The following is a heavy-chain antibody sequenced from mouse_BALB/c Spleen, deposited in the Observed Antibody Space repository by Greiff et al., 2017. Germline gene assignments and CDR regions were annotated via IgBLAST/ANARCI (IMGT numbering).Heavy chain of an antibody. Sequence: EVMLVESGGGLVQPGGSLRLSCATSGFTFTDYYMSWVRQPPGKALEWLGFIRNKANGYTTEYSASVKGRFTISRDNSQSILYLQMNTLRAEDSATYYCARDRDVGYFDYWGQGTTLTVSS. CDR2: IRNKANGYTT. D-gene: IGHD3-3*01. CDR1: GFTFTDYY. CDR3: ARDRDVGYFDY. V-gene: IGHV7-3*02. J-gene: IGHJ2*01.